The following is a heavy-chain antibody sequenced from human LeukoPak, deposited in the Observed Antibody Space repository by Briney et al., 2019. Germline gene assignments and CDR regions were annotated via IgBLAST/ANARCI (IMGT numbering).Heavy chain of an antibody. Sequence: GGSLRLSCAASGFTFSTYWMHWVRQAPGKGPVWVSGIKPDVTTTNYADSVKGRFTISRDNAKDTLFLQMNSLRAEDTAVYYCARSRFCTSGGCYYDFWGQGILVTVSS. CDR2: IKPDVTTT. J-gene: IGHJ4*02. CDR1: GFTFSTYW. V-gene: IGHV3-74*01. CDR3: ARSRFCTSGGCYYDF. D-gene: IGHD2-8*01.